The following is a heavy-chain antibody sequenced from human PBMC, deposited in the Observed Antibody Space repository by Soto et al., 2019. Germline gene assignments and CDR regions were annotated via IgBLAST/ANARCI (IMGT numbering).Heavy chain of an antibody. CDR3: ARGAFCGDDCYCDV. D-gene: IGHD2-21*02. J-gene: IGHJ4*02. CDR2: IYRSGPT. Sequence: SETLSLTCTVAGGSISCFYWSWVRQPAGKGLEWIGRIYRSGPTKYNPSLRNRVTMSVDTSTDQYSLNLASMTAADTAVYFCARGAFCGDDCYCDVWGQGTKVTVSA. CDR1: GGSISCFY. V-gene: IGHV4-4*07.